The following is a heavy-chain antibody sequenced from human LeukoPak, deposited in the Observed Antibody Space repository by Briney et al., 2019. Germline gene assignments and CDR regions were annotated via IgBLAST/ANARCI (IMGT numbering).Heavy chain of an antibody. V-gene: IGHV4-39*07. CDR2: INPSGSA. CDR1: GGSISSGDYY. CDR3: ARKLSNRWLSP. Sequence: SETLSLTCTVSGGSISSGDYYWSWIPHPPGKGLEWIGEINPSGSANYRPSLKSRLTISLDTPKNLFSLKLVSLTDADTAVYYCARKLSNRWLSPWGQGTLVIVSS. J-gene: IGHJ5*02. D-gene: IGHD6-19*01.